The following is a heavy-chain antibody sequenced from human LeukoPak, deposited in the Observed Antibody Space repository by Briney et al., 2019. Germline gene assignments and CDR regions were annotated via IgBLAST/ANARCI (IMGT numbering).Heavy chain of an antibody. CDR2: IYPNSGGT. CDR1: GYTFTGYY. CDR3: ARTHSRDTSYDALDI. D-gene: IGHD5-18*01. Sequence: GASVKVSCKASGYTFTGYYVNWVRQAPGQGLEWMGWIYPNSGGTDYAQKFQGRVTMTRDTSINTAYMEVSRLRSDDTAMYYCARTHSRDTSYDALDIWGQGTMVTVSS. V-gene: IGHV1-2*02. J-gene: IGHJ3*02.